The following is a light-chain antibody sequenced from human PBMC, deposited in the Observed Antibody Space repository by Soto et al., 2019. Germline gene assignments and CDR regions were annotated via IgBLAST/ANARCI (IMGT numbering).Light chain of an antibody. Sequence: EIVMTQSPATLSVSPGERATFSCRASQSVSSNLAWYQQKPGQAPRLLIYGASIRATGIPARFSGSGSGTDFTLTISRLEPEDFAVYYCQQYGSSPSITFGQGTRLEIK. CDR1: QSVSSN. CDR3: QQYGSSPSIT. V-gene: IGKV3-20*01. CDR2: GAS. J-gene: IGKJ5*01.